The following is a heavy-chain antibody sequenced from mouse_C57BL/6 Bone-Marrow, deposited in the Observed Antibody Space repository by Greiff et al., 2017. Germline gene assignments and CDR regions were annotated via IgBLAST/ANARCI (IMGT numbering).Heavy chain of an antibody. CDR2: ISYDGSN. CDR3: ATYGSSYGDY. Sequence: EVQLQQSGPGLVKPSQSLSLTCSVTGYSITSGYYWNWIRQFPGNKLEWMGYISYDGSNNYNPSLKNRISITRDTSKNQFFLKLNSVTTEDTATYYCATYGSSYGDYWGQGTTLTVSS. V-gene: IGHV3-6*01. D-gene: IGHD1-1*01. CDR1: GYSITSGYY. J-gene: IGHJ2*01.